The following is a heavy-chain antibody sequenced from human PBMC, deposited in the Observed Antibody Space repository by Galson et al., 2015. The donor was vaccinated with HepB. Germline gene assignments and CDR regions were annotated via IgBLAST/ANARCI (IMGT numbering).Heavy chain of an antibody. D-gene: IGHD3-10*01. V-gene: IGHV1-2*02. CDR3: ARDPGMVGFYGSGSYHIVGGDIVVNY. CDR2: INPNSGGT. CDR1: GYTFTGYY. Sequence: SVKVSCKASGYTFTGYYMHWVRQAPGQGLEWMGWINPNSGGTNYAQKFQGRVTMTRDTSISTAYMELSRLRSDDTAVYYCARDPGMVGFYGSGSYHIVGGDIVVNYWGQGTLVTVSS. J-gene: IGHJ4*02.